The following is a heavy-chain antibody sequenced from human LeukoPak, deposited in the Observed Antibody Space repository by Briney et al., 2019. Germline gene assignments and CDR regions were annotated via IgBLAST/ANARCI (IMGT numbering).Heavy chain of an antibody. J-gene: IGHJ4*02. Sequence: ASVKVSCKASGYTLIDYYTHWVRQAPGQGLEWMGIINPRGGSTIYAQDFQGRVTLTRDTSTSTVYMELSSLRSEDTAVYYCARRYYDNSGHSYGYYFDYWGQGTLVTVSS. V-gene: IGHV1-46*01. CDR2: INPRGGST. CDR3: ARRYYDNSGHSYGYYFDY. D-gene: IGHD3-22*01. CDR1: GYTLIDYY.